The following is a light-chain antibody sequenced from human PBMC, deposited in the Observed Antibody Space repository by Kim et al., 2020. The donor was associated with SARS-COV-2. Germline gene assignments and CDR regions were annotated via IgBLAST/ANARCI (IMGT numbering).Light chain of an antibody. CDR1: QSVSSN. V-gene: IGKV3-15*01. J-gene: IGKJ4*01. CDR2: GAS. Sequence: EIVMTQSPATLSVSPGERATLSCRASQSVSSNLAWYQQKPGQAPRPLIYGASTRATGIPARFSGSGSGTDFTLTITSLQSEDFAVYYCQHYKNWPPLTFGGGTKVDIK. CDR3: QHYKNWPPLT.